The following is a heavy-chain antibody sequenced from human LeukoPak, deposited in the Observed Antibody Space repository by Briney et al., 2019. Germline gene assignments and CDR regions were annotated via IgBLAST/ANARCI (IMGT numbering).Heavy chain of an antibody. V-gene: IGHV3-7*01. CDR2: IKQDGSEK. Sequence: GGSLRLSCAASGFTFSSYWMSLVRQAPGKGLEWVANIKQDGSEKYYVDSVKGRFTISRDNAKNSLYLQMNSLRAEDTAVYYCARDLYDSSGYSDYWGQGTLVTVSS. J-gene: IGHJ4*02. D-gene: IGHD3-22*01. CDR3: ARDLYDSSGYSDY. CDR1: GFTFSSYW.